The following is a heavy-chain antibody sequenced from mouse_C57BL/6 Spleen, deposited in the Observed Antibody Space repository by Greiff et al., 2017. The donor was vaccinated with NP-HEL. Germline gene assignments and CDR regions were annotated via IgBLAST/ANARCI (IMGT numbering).Heavy chain of an antibody. CDR2: IYPGNGGT. J-gene: IGHJ4*01. Sequence: EVHLVESGTVLARPGASVKMSCKTSGYTFTGYWMHWVKQRPGQGLEWIGAIYPGNGGTSYNEKFKGKAKLTAVTSASTAYMELSSLTNEDSAVYYCTREDYDYDEDYYAMDGWGKGASVTVAS. CDR3: TREDYDYDEDYYAMDG. V-gene: IGHV1-5*01. CDR1: GYTFTGYW. D-gene: IGHD2-4*01.